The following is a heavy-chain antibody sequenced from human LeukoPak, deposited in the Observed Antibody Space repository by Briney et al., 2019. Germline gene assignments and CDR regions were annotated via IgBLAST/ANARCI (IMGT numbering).Heavy chain of an antibody. Sequence: SETLSLTCTVSGNSISSGDNYWTWIRQPPGKGLEWIGYIYYSGSTNYNPSLKSRVTISLDPSKTQFSLKLNSVTAADTAVYFCARGEMATIFLWGQGTLVTVSS. V-gene: IGHV4-61*08. D-gene: IGHD5-24*01. CDR1: GNSISSGDNY. J-gene: IGHJ4*02. CDR2: IYYSGST. CDR3: ARGEMATIFL.